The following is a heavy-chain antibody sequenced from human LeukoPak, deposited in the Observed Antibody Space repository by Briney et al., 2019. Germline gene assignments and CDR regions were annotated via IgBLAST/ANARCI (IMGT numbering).Heavy chain of an antibody. D-gene: IGHD5-12*01. CDR2: IGISSGNT. CDR1: GFNFIDYS. Sequence: GGPLRLSCAASGFNFIDYSMNWVRQAPGKGLEWISYIGISSGNTKYADSVKGRFTISRDKARNSLYLQMNSLRVEDTAVYYCARDHRYAFDNWGHGTLVTVSS. V-gene: IGHV3-48*01. J-gene: IGHJ4*01. CDR3: ARDHRYAFDN.